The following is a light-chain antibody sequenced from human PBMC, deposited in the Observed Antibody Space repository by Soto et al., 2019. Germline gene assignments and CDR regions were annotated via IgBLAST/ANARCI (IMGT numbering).Light chain of an antibody. Sequence: QSALTQPASVSGSPGRSITISCTGTSSDVGAYSYVSWYQQHPGKAPKLIIYDVSDRPSGISNRFSGSKSDNTASLTISGLQAEDEAEYYCSSYTSSRTYVFGTGTKVTVL. CDR2: DVS. CDR1: SSDVGAYSY. CDR3: SSYTSSRTYV. V-gene: IGLV2-14*01. J-gene: IGLJ1*01.